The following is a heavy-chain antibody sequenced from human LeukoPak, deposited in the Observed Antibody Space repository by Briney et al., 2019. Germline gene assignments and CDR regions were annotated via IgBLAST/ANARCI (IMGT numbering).Heavy chain of an antibody. D-gene: IGHD6-6*01. CDR3: AREYSSSSAFDI. CDR2: IYYSGST. V-gene: IGHV4-59*01. J-gene: IGHJ3*02. CDR1: GGSISSYY. Sequence: SETLSLTCTVSGGSISSYYWSWIRQPPGKGLEWIGYIYYSGSTNYNPSLKSRVTISVDTSKNQFSLKLSSVTAADTAVYYCAREYSSSSAFDIWGQGTMVTVSS.